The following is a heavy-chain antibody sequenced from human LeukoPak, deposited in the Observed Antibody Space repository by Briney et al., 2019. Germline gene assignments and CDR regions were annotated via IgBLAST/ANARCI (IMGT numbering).Heavy chain of an antibody. V-gene: IGHV1-24*01. J-gene: IGHJ4*02. CDR3: ATPAGVAAAGRADYFDY. CDR1: GYTLTELS. D-gene: IGHD6-13*01. Sequence: GASVKVSCKVSGYTLTELSMHWVRQAPGKGLEWMGGFDPEDGETIYAQKFQGRVTMTEDTSTDTAYMELSSLRSEDTAVYYCATPAGVAAAGRADYFDYWRQGTLVTVSS. CDR2: FDPEDGET.